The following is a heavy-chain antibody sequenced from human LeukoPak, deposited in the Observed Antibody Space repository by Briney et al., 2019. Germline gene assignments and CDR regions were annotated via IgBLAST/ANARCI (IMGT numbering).Heavy chain of an antibody. CDR1: GYTFTSYY. V-gene: IGHV1-46*01. J-gene: IGHJ4*02. D-gene: IGHD3-3*01. CDR3: ARERGYDFWGGYLFDY. Sequence: ASVKVSCKASGYTFTSYYMHWVRQAPGQGLEWMGIINTSGGSTSYAQKFQGRVTMTRDTSTRIVYMELSSLRSEDTAVYYCARERGYDFWGGYLFDYWGQGTLVTVSS. CDR2: INTSGGST.